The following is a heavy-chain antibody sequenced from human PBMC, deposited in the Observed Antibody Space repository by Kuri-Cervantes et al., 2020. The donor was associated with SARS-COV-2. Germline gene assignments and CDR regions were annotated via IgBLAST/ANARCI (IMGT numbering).Heavy chain of an antibody. D-gene: IGHD3-22*01. CDR3: ARDRNTMIVVIINIDY. CDR1: GFSFSHSA. V-gene: IGHV3-30-3*01. Sequence: LSLTCAASGFSFSHSAMHWIRQAPGKGLEWVAIVSYDGSNKYYADSVKDRFTISRDNSKNTLYLQMDSLRTEDTAVYYCARDRNTMIVVIINIDYWGQGALVTVSS. CDR2: VSYDGSNK. J-gene: IGHJ4*02.